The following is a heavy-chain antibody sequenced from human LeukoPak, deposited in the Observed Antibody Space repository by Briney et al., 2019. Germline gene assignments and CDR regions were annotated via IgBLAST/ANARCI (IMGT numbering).Heavy chain of an antibody. Sequence: GGSLRLSCAASEFTFSSYSMNWVRQAPGKGLEWVSYITNSGNSKSYADSVKGRFTISRDNTKNSLYLQMNGLRAEDTAVYYCARDLSSRDGYWGQGTLVTVSS. J-gene: IGHJ4*02. CDR1: EFTFSSYS. CDR3: ARDLSSRDGY. CDR2: ITNSGNSK. V-gene: IGHV3-48*01. D-gene: IGHD6-13*01.